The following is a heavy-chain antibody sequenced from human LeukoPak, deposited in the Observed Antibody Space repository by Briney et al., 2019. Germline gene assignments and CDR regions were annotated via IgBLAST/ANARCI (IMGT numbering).Heavy chain of an antibody. V-gene: IGHV1-46*01. CDR1: GYTFTSYY. CDR3: ARDLAYGSGSPNDAFDI. D-gene: IGHD3-10*01. J-gene: IGHJ3*02. Sequence: ASVKVSCKASGYTFTSYYMHWVRQAPGQGLEWMGIINPSGGSTSYAQKFQGRVTMTRDTSTSTVYMELSSLRSEDTAVYYCARDLAYGSGSPNDAFDIWGQGTMVTVSS. CDR2: INPSGGST.